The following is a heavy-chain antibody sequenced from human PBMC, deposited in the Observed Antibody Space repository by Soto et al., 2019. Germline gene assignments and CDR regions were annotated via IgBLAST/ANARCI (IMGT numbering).Heavy chain of an antibody. Sequence: GGSLRLSCAASGFTFTSYVMSWVRQAPGKGLEWVSTISGGGETTQYAESVEGRFTIARDNAKNTLYLQMNSLTREDTAVYYCARGGQQWLVPHYYYYMDVWGKGTTVTVSS. CDR3: ARGGQQWLVPHYYYYMDV. CDR2: ISGGGETT. J-gene: IGHJ6*03. CDR1: GFTFTSYV. V-gene: IGHV3-23*01. D-gene: IGHD6-19*01.